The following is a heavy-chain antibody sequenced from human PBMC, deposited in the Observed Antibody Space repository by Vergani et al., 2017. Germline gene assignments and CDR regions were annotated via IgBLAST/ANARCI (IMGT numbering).Heavy chain of an antibody. CDR3: ARDLRLLYNRFDP. CDR2: TCYDGNNK. J-gene: IGHJ5*02. V-gene: IGHV3-33*01. CDR1: GFTFNQYG. Sequence: QVQLVESGGGVVQPGRSLRLSCAASGFTFNQYGMHWVRQAPGKGLEWVAVTCYDGNNKQYAYSVKGRFTISRDNSKSTMYLQMNSLRDEDTGVYYCARDLRLLYNRFDPWGQGTLVTVSS. D-gene: IGHD1-14*01.